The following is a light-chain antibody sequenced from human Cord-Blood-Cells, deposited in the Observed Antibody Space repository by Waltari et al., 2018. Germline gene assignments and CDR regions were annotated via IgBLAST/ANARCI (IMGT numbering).Light chain of an antibody. Sequence: SYELTQPPSVSVSPGQTARITCSGDALPKQYASWYQQKPGQAPVLVIYKDSERPSGIPERFSGSSSGTTVTLTISGVQAEDEAYYYCQSADSSGTYKWGFGGGTKLTVL. CDR3: QSADSSGTYKWG. CDR1: ALPKQY. J-gene: IGLJ3*02. V-gene: IGLV3-25*03. CDR2: KDS.